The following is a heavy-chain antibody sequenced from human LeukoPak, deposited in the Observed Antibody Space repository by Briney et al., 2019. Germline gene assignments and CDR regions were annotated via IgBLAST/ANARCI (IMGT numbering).Heavy chain of an antibody. Sequence: SETLSLTCAVYGGSFSSFYWSWIRQPPGKGLEWIGEFSHSRSINYNPSLKSRVTILVDMSKKQVSLRLSSVTAADTAVYYCALRAGPLGTTSVRPFDPWGQGTLVTVSS. D-gene: IGHD3-10*02. J-gene: IGHJ5*02. V-gene: IGHV4-34*01. CDR1: GGSFSSFY. CDR3: ALRAGPLGTTSVRPFDP. CDR2: FSHSRSI.